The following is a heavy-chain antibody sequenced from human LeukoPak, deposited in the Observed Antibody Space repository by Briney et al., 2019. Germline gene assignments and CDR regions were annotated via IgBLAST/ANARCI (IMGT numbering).Heavy chain of an antibody. V-gene: IGHV3-30*04. CDR3: ARDRRAAAGIAESDY. CDR1: GFTFGSYA. D-gene: IGHD6-13*01. Sequence: GGSLRLSCAASGFTFGSYAMHWVRQAPGKGLEWVAVISYDGSNKYYADSVKGRFTISRDNSKNTLYLQMNSLRAEDTAVYYCARDRRAAAGIAESDYWGQGTLVTVSS. CDR2: ISYDGSNK. J-gene: IGHJ4*02.